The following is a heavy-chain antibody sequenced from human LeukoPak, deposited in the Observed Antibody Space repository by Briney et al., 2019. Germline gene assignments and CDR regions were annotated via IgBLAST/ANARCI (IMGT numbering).Heavy chain of an antibody. CDR1: GFTVSSNY. CDR3: AKIDSSGWYDFDY. CDR2: IYSGGST. Sequence: GGSLRLSCAASGFTVSSNYMSWVRQAPGKGLEWVSVIYSGGSTYYADSVKGRFTISRDNSKNTLYLQMNSLRAEDTAVYYCAKIDSSGWYDFDYWGQGTLVTVSS. V-gene: IGHV3-53*01. D-gene: IGHD6-19*01. J-gene: IGHJ4*02.